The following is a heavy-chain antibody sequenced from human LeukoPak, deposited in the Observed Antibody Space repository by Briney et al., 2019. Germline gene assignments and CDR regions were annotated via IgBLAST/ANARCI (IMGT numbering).Heavy chain of an antibody. J-gene: IGHJ4*02. CDR3: VRGIAAAGLYFDY. CDR2: IYYSGST. Sequence: SETLSLTCTVSGGSISSGGYHWSWIRQHPGKGLEWIGNIYYSGSTYYNPSLKSRVTISVDTSKNRFSLNLSSVTAADTAVYYFVRGIAAAGLYFDYWGQGTLVTVSS. V-gene: IGHV4-31*03. D-gene: IGHD6-13*01. CDR1: GGSISSGGYH.